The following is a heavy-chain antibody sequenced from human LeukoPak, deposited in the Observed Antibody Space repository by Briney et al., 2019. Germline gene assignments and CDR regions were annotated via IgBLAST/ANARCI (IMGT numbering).Heavy chain of an antibody. D-gene: IGHD6-6*01. CDR3: ARTHYYGSSLDY. CDR2: IDWDDDK. V-gene: IGHV2-70*11. CDR1: GFSLSTSGMC. J-gene: IGHJ4*02. Sequence: SGPALVKPTQALTLTCTFSGFSLSTSGMCVSWIRQPPGKALEWLARIDWDDDKYYSTSLKTRLTISKDTSKKQVVLTMTNMDPVDTATYYCARTHYYGSSLDYWGQGTLVTVSS.